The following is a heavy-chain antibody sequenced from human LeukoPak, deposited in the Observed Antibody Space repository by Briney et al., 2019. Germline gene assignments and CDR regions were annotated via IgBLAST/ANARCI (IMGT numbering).Heavy chain of an antibody. D-gene: IGHD6-13*01. Sequence: GGSLRLSCAASGFTFSSYWMTWVRQAPGKGLEWVANIKPDGSQIYYVDSVKGRFTISRDNAKNSLYLQMNSLRAEDTAVYYCARGRGSSSWWGQGTLVTVSS. V-gene: IGHV3-7*01. CDR3: ARGRGSSSW. CDR1: GFTFSSYW. CDR2: IKPDGSQI. J-gene: IGHJ4*02.